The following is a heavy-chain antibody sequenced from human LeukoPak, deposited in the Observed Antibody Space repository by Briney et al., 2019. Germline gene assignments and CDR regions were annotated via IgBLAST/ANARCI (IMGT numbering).Heavy chain of an antibody. V-gene: IGHV4-59*01. D-gene: IGHD2-15*01. CDR3: ARVKSPPAYYYYYYGMDV. CDR1: GGSISSYY. CDR2: IYYSGST. J-gene: IGHJ6*02. Sequence: SETLSLTCTVSGGSISSYYWSWIRQPPGKGLEWIGYIYYSGSTNYNPSLKSRVTISVDTSKNQFSLKLSSVTAADTAVYYCARVKSPPAYYYYYYGMDVWGQGTTVTVSS.